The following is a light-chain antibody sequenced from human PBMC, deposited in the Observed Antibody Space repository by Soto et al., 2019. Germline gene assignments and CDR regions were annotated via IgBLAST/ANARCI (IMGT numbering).Light chain of an antibody. CDR3: SSYTSSSTLVV. V-gene: IGLV2-14*01. CDR1: SSDVGGYNY. J-gene: IGLJ2*01. Sequence: QSALTQPASASGCPGQSITISCTGTSSDVGGYNYVSWYQQHPGKAPKLMIYDVSNRPSGVSNRFSGSKSGNTASLTISGLQAGDEADYYCSSYTSSSTLVVFGGGTKLTVL. CDR2: DVS.